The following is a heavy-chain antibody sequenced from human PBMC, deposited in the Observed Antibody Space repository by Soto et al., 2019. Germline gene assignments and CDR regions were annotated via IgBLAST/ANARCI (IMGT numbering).Heavy chain of an antibody. CDR3: AREGKMATIIEIMDAFDI. CDR1: GFTFSSYA. Sequence: QVQLVESGGGVVQPGRSLRLSCAASGFTFSSYAMHWVRQAPGKGLEWVAVISYDGSNKYYADSVKGRFTISRDNSKNTLYLQMNSLRAEDTAVYYCAREGKMATIIEIMDAFDIWGQGTMVTVSS. J-gene: IGHJ3*02. V-gene: IGHV3-30-3*01. CDR2: ISYDGSNK. D-gene: IGHD5-12*01.